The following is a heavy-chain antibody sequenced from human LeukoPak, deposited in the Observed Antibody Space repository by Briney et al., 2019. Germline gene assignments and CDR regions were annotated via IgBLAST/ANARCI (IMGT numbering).Heavy chain of an antibody. J-gene: IGHJ4*02. Sequence: GGSLRLSCAASGFTFSSYAMSSVRQAPGKGLEWVSAISGSGGSTYYADCVKGRFTISRDNAKNSLYLQMNSLRAEDTAVYYCARDIEAAGLFLDYWGQGTLVTVSS. D-gene: IGHD6-13*01. CDR2: ISGSGGST. V-gene: IGHV3-23*01. CDR1: GFTFSSYA. CDR3: ARDIEAAGLFLDY.